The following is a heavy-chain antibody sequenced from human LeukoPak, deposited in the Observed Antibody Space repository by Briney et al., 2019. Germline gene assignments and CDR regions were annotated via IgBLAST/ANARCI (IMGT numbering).Heavy chain of an antibody. J-gene: IGHJ4*02. V-gene: IGHV3-30*03. D-gene: IGHD6-13*01. Sequence: PGGSLRLSCAASGFTFSSYGMHWVRQAPGKGLEWVAVISYDGSNKYYADSVKGRFTISRDNSKNTLYLQMNSLRAEDTAVYYCATIAAAVYYFDYCGQGTLVTVSS. CDR1: GFTFSSYG. CDR2: ISYDGSNK. CDR3: ATIAAAVYYFDY.